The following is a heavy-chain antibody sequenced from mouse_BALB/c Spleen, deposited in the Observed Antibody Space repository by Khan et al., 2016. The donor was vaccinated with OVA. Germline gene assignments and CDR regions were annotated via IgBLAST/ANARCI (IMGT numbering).Heavy chain of an antibody. CDR1: GYSFTSYY. CDR2: IDPFNGDT. Sequence: VQLQQSGPELMKPGTSVKISCKASGYSFTSYYIHWVKQSHGKSLEWIGYIDPFNGDTTYNQKFKGKATLTVDKSSSTAYMHLSSLTSEDSAVYYRARHGYVAWFAYWGQGTLVTVSA. J-gene: IGHJ3*01. CDR3: ARHGYVAWFAY. D-gene: IGHD2-2*01. V-gene: IGHV1-31*01.